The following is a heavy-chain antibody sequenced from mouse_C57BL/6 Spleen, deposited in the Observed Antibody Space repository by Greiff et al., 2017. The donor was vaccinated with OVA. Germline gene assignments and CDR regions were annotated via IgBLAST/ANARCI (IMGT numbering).Heavy chain of an antibody. J-gene: IGHJ3*01. V-gene: IGHV1-9*01. CDR2: ILPGRGST. CDR3: ARGNYGYDTWFAY. D-gene: IGHD2-2*01. Sequence: LMKPGASVTLSCKATGYTFTGYWIEWVKQRPGHGLEWIGEILPGRGSTNYNEKFKGKATFTADTSFNTAYMQLSSLTTEDSAIYYCARGNYGYDTWFAYWGQGTLVTVSA. CDR1: GYTFTGYW.